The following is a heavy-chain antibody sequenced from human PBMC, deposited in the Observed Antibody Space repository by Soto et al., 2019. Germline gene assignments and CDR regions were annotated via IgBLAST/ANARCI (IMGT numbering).Heavy chain of an antibody. Sequence: GGSLRLSCAASGFTFSNAWMNWVRQAPGKGLEWVGRIKSKTDGGTTDYAAPVKGRFTISRDDSKNTLYLQMNSLKTEDTAVYYCTTQIGLGPIDIRFDYWGQGTLVTVSS. J-gene: IGHJ4*02. D-gene: IGHD3-10*01. CDR3: TTQIGLGPIDIRFDY. CDR1: GFTFSNAW. V-gene: IGHV3-15*07. CDR2: IKSKTDGGTT.